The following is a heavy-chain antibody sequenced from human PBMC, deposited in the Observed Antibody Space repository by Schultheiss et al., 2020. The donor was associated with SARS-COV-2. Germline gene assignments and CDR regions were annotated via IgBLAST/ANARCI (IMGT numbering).Heavy chain of an antibody. CDR2: INAGNGNT. D-gene: IGHD5-18*01. V-gene: IGHV1-3*01. CDR3: ARVVVFRGYSYGPLDY. J-gene: IGHJ4*02. Sequence: ASVKVSCKASGYTFTSYAMHWVRQAPGQRLEWMGWINAGNGNTNYAQKFQGRVTITADKSTSTAYMELSSLRSEDTAVYYCARVVVFRGYSYGPLDYWGQGTLVTVSS. CDR1: GYTFTSYA.